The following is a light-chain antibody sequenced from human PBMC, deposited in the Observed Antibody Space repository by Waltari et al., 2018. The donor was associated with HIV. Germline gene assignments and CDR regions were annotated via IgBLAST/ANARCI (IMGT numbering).Light chain of an antibody. V-gene: IGLV1-51*01. J-gene: IGLJ3*02. Sequence: QSVLTQPPSVSAAPGQKVTISCSGSYAYVSWYQHVPGAAPKLLIYDNNKRPSGIPDRFPGSKSGTSATLGITGLQTGDEADYYCGTWDPRLSAGVFVGGTKLTVL. CDR2: DNN. CDR3: GTWDPRLSAGV. CDR1: YAY.